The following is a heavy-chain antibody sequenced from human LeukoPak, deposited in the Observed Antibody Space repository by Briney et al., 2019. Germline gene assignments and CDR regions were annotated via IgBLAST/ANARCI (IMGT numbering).Heavy chain of an antibody. CDR3: ARHDYGDYLDYYGMDV. CDR2: ISSSSSYI. V-gene: IGHV3-21*01. J-gene: IGHJ6*02. D-gene: IGHD4-17*01. Sequence: GGSLRLSCAASGFTFSSYSMNWVRQAPGKGLEWVSSISSSSSYIYYADSVKGRFTISRDNAKNSLYLQMNNLRAEDTAVYYCARHDYGDYLDYYGMDVWGQGTTVTVSS. CDR1: GFTFSSYS.